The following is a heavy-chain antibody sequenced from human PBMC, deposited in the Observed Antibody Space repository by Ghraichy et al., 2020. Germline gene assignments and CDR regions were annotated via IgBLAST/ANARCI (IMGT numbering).Heavy chain of an antibody. CDR2: INSVGSST. J-gene: IGHJ4*02. D-gene: IGHD3-22*01. V-gene: IGHV3-74*01. Sequence: LSLTCAASGFTFSSYWMHWVRQAPRKGLVWVSRINSVGSSTTYADSVKGRFTISRDNAKNTLYLQMNGLRAEDTAVYYCARTYYYDSRDYFDYWGQGTLVTVSS. CDR3: ARTYYYDSRDYFDY. CDR1: GFTFSSYW.